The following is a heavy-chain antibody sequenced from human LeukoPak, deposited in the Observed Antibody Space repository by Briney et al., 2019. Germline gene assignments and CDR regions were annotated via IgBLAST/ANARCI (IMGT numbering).Heavy chain of an antibody. CDR3: AKDIRYFDWQFDY. Sequence: GGSLRLSCAASGFTFSSYAMSWVRQAPGKGLEWVSAISGSGGSTYYADSVKGRFTISRDNSKNTLYLQMNSLGAEDTAVYYCAKDIRYFDWQFDYWGQGTLVTVSS. D-gene: IGHD3-9*01. CDR1: GFTFSSYA. J-gene: IGHJ4*02. CDR2: ISGSGGST. V-gene: IGHV3-23*01.